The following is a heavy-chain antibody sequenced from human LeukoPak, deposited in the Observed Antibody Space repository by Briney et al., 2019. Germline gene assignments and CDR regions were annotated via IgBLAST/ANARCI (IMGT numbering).Heavy chain of an antibody. Sequence: SQTLSLTCAISGDSVSSNSAAWNWIRQSPSRGLEWLGRTYYRSKWYNDYAVSVKSRITINPDTSKNQFSLQLNSVTPEDTAVYYCARGDLIVWFGELLYVNWFDPWGQGTLVTVSS. CDR3: ARGDLIVWFGELLYVNWFDP. D-gene: IGHD3-10*01. J-gene: IGHJ5*02. V-gene: IGHV6-1*01. CDR2: TYYRSKWYN. CDR1: GDSVSSNSAA.